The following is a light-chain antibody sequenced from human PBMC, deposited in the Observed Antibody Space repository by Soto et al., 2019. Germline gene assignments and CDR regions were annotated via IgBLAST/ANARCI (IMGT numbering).Light chain of an antibody. V-gene: IGLV2-14*03. CDR2: DVS. CDR1: SRDVGAYNY. Sequence: QSALTQPASVSGSPGQSITISCTGTSRDVGAYNYVSWYQQHPGQAPKLMIYDVSNRPSGVSDRFSGSKSGNTASLTISGLHAEDEADYYCYSCSRSSGTRYVFGTGTQLTVL. J-gene: IGLJ1*01. CDR3: YSCSRSSGTRYV.